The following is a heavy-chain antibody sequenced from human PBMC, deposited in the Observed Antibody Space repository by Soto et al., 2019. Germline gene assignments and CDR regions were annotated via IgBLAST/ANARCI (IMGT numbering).Heavy chain of an antibody. CDR1: GYTFTSYG. Sequence: QVQLVQSGAEVKKPGASVKVSCKASGYTFTSYGISWVRQAPGQGLEWMGWISAYNGNTNYAQKLQGRVTMTPDTPTSTAYMELRSLRSDDTAVYYCERAVIWFGESDIHSDYWGQGPLVTVSS. J-gene: IGHJ4*02. CDR2: ISAYNGNT. V-gene: IGHV1-18*01. CDR3: ERAVIWFGESDIHSDY. D-gene: IGHD3-10*01.